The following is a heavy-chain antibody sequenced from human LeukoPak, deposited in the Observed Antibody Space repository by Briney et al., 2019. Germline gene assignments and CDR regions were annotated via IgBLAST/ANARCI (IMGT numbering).Heavy chain of an antibody. V-gene: IGHV3-21*01. CDR1: GFTFSSYA. D-gene: IGHD3-22*01. Sequence: PGGSLRLSCAASGFTFSSYAMSWVRQAPGKGLEWVSSISSSSSYIYYADSVKGRFTISRDNAKNSLYLQMNSLRAEDTAVYYCARDPSKTYYYDSSGYYSNWFDPWGQGTLVTVSS. J-gene: IGHJ5*02. CDR3: ARDPSKTYYYDSSGYYSNWFDP. CDR2: ISSSSSYI.